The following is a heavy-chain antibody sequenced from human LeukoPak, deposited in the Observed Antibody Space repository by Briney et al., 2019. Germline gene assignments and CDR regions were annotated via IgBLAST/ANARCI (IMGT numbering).Heavy chain of an antibody. CDR3: AKDRRGGSYYAATLDI. J-gene: IGHJ3*02. V-gene: IGHV3-23*01. CDR2: ISDSGDIT. CDR1: RFTFSSYA. Sequence: GGSLRLSCAASRFTFSSYAMSWVRQAPGKGLEWVSGISDSGDITYYAGSVKGRFTISRDNSKNTLYVQMNSLRVEDTAVYFCAKDRRGGSYYAATLDIWGPGTMVTVSS. D-gene: IGHD1-26*01.